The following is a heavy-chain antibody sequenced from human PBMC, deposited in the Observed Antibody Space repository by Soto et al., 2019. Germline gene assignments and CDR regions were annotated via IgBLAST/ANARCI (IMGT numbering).Heavy chain of an antibody. CDR1: GFTFSSYA. CDR3: AKQTAFYYDITGPGDAFDY. J-gene: IGHJ4*02. V-gene: IGHV3-23*01. D-gene: IGHD3-22*01. Sequence: PGGSLRLSCAASGFTFSSYAMSWVRQAPGKGLEWVSGITGSGGVTHYADSVKGRFAISRDNSRNTLHLQMNNLRVEDTAVYFCAKQTAFYYDITGPGDAFDYWGQGTLVTVSS. CDR2: ITGSGGVT.